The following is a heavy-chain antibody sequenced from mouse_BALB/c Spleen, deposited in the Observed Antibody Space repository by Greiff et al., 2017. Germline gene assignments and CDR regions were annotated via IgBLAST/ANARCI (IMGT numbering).Heavy chain of an antibody. CDR1: GFTFSDYG. J-gene: IGHJ2*01. CDR2: ISNLAYSI. D-gene: IGHD2-1*01. CDR3: ARGYGNYPYFDY. Sequence: EVQRVESGGGLVQPGGSRKLSCAASGFTFSDYGMAWVRQAPGKGPEWVAFISNLAYSIYYADTVTGRFTISRENAKNTLYLEMSSLRSEDTAMYYCARGYGNYPYFDYWGQGTTLTVSS. V-gene: IGHV5-15*02.